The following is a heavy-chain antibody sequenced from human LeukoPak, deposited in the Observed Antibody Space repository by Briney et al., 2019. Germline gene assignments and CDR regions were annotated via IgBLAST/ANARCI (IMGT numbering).Heavy chain of an antibody. CDR3: AKEERITMIVVVTSAPNWFDP. CDR1: GFTFSSYW. D-gene: IGHD3-22*01. V-gene: IGHV3-23*01. Sequence: GGSLRLSCAASGFTFSSYWMSWVRQAPGKGLEWVSAISGSGGSTYYADSVKGRFTISRDNSKNTLYLQMNSLRAEDTAVYYCAKEERITMIVVVTSAPNWFDPWGQGTLVTVSS. CDR2: ISGSGGST. J-gene: IGHJ5*02.